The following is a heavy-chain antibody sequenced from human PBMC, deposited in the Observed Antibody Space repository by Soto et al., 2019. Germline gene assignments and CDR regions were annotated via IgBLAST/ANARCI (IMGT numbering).Heavy chain of an antibody. J-gene: IGHJ3*02. Sequence: ASVKVSCKASGYTFTGYYMHWVRQAPGQGLEWMGWINPNRGGTNYAQKFQGWVTMTRDTSISTAYMELSRLRSDDTAVYYCARGGDFWSGPPPIDAFDIWGQGTMVTVSS. CDR1: GYTFTGYY. CDR2: INPNRGGT. D-gene: IGHD3-3*01. V-gene: IGHV1-2*04. CDR3: ARGGDFWSGPPPIDAFDI.